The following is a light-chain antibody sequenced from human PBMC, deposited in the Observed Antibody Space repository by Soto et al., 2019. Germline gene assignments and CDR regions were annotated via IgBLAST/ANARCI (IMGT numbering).Light chain of an antibody. CDR2: DDN. J-gene: IGLJ1*01. Sequence: QSVLTQPPSVSAAPGQKVTIACSGSSSNIGGNSVSWYQQLPGTAPKLLIYDDNKQPPGTPDRFSGSKSGTSATLGITGFQTGDEADYYCGSWDSSLSAYVFGTGTKVTVL. V-gene: IGLV1-51*01. CDR3: GSWDSSLSAYV. CDR1: SSNIGGNS.